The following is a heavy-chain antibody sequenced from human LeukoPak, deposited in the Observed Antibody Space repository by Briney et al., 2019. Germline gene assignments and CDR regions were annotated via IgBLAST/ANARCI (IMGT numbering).Heavy chain of an antibody. Sequence: GGSLRLSCAASGFTFTKYWVTWVRQAPGKGLEWVANMKQDGSEIYYVDSVKGRFTISRDNSKNTLYLQMNSLRAEDTAVYYCAANVDRDAFDIWGQGTMVTVSS. V-gene: IGHV3-7*01. CDR1: GFTFTKYW. D-gene: IGHD3-16*01. CDR3: AANVDRDAFDI. CDR2: MKQDGSEI. J-gene: IGHJ3*02.